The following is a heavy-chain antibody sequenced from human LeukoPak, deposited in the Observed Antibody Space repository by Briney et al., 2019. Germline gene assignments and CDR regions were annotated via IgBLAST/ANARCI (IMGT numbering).Heavy chain of an antibody. CDR1: GGTFSSYA. CDR3: AQDLKITMVRGVILGN. V-gene: IGHV1-69*06. D-gene: IGHD3-10*01. CDR2: IIPIFGTA. Sequence: GASVKVSCKASGGTFSSYAISWVRQAPGQGLEWMGGIIPIFGTANYAQKFQGRVTITADKSTSTAYMELSSLRYEDTAVYYCAQDLKITMVRGVILGNWGQGTLVTVSS. J-gene: IGHJ4*02.